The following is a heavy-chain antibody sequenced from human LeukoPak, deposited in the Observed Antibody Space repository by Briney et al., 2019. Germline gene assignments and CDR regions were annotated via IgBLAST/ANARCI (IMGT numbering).Heavy chain of an antibody. J-gene: IGHJ4*02. Sequence: PGGSLRLSCAASGFTFSSYAMNWVRQVPGKGLEWVSSISGSGGNTYYADSVKSRFTISRDNSKNTLYLQMNSLRAEDTAVYYCAKAPWGFYSSSRHYFDYWGQGTLVTVSS. V-gene: IGHV3-23*01. CDR2: ISGSGGNT. D-gene: IGHD6-6*01. CDR3: AKAPWGFYSSSRHYFDY. CDR1: GFTFSSYA.